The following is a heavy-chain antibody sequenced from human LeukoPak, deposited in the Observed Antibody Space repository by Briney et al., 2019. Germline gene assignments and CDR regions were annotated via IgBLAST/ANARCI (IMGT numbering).Heavy chain of an antibody. Sequence: SETLSLTCTVSSGSISSYYWSWIRQPPGKGLEWIGYIYHSGSTKYNPSLKSRVTISVDTSKSQFSLKLSSVTAADTAVYYCARDGYSGNDGLWGQGTLVTVSS. V-gene: IGHV4-59*01. D-gene: IGHD5-12*01. CDR3: ARDGYSGNDGL. CDR2: IYHSGST. J-gene: IGHJ4*02. CDR1: SGSISSYY.